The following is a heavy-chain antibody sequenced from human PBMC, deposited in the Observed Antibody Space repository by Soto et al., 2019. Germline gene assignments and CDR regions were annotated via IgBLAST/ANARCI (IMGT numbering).Heavy chain of an antibody. Sequence: KPSETLSLTCTVSGGSISTYYWSWIRQPPGGTLEWIGYIYASGATTYNPSLESRVTMSVGMPNNEFSLELTSLTAADTAVYYCARGWRVITSNWFDPWGQGTLVTVSS. CDR3: ARGWRVITSNWFDP. CDR1: GGSISTYY. V-gene: IGHV4-59*01. D-gene: IGHD3-16*01. J-gene: IGHJ5*02. CDR2: IYASGAT.